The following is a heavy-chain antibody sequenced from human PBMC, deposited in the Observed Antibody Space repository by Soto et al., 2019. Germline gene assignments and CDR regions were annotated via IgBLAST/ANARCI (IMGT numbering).Heavy chain of an antibody. CDR2: IYHSGST. CDR3: ARVEGLWFGELSGWFDP. CDR1: SGSISSSNC. V-gene: IGHV4-4*02. Sequence: SETLSLTCAVSSGSISSSNCWSWVRQPPGKGLEWIGEIYHSGSTNYNPSLKSRVTISVDKSKNQFSLKLSSVTAADTAVYYCARVEGLWFGELSGWFDPWGQGTLVTVSS. D-gene: IGHD3-10*01. J-gene: IGHJ5*02.